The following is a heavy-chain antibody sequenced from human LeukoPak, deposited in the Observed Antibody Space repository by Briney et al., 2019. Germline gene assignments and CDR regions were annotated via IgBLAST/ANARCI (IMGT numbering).Heavy chain of an antibody. CDR3: TKGYYEPFDK. CDR2: ISNSGST. CDR1: GASIDNYY. V-gene: IGHV4-59*13. D-gene: IGHD3-22*01. Sequence: SETLSLTCTVSGASIDNYYWDWIRQSPGKGLEWIACISNSGSTKYNPSLTDRVTTSVDRSKNQVSLRLRSVTAADTGVYYCTKGYYEPFDKWGQGTLVTVSS. J-gene: IGHJ4*02.